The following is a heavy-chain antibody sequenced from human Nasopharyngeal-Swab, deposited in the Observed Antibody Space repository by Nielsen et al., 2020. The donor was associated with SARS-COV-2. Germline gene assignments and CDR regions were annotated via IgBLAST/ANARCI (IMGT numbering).Heavy chain of an antibody. D-gene: IGHD3-10*01. CDR2: INSDGSTT. CDR3: ASGIFSPSYY. V-gene: IGHV3-74*01. CDR1: GFTLSNYW. J-gene: IGHJ4*02. Sequence: GESLKISCAASGFTLSNYWTHWFRQAPGKGLAWVALINSDGSTTSYADSVKGRFTISRDDGKNTLYLEMNSLIAEDTAIYYCASGIFSPSYYWGQGTLVTVSS.